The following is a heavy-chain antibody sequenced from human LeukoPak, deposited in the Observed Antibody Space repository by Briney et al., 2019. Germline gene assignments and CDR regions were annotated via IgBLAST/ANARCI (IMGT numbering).Heavy chain of an antibody. J-gene: IGHJ6*02. D-gene: IGHD4-17*01. CDR3: ASSTSPRNDYSDYFYYYGLDV. CDR1: RFTFSNYT. Sequence: PPGSLRLSCAASRFTFSNYTMSWVRHAPGKGLEWVSAISGSGTSTYYADSVKGRFTISRDNSKSTLYLQISNLRAEDTAVYYCASSTSPRNDYSDYFYYYGLDVWGQGTAVTVSS. CDR2: ISGSGTST. V-gene: IGHV3-23*01.